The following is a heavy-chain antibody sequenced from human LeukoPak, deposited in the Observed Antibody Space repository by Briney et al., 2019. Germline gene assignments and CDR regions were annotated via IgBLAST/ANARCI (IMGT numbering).Heavy chain of an antibody. V-gene: IGHV1-2*02. J-gene: IGHJ5*02. CDR2: INPNSGGT. CDR3: AILLRSGSYMASNWFDP. D-gene: IGHD3-10*01. CDR1: GYTFTGYY. Sequence: GASVKVSCKASGYTFTGYYMHRVRQAPGQGPEWMGWINPNSGGTSYAQKFQGRVTMTRDTSISTAYMELSRLRSDDTAVYYCAILLRSGSYMASNWFDPWGQGTLVTVSS.